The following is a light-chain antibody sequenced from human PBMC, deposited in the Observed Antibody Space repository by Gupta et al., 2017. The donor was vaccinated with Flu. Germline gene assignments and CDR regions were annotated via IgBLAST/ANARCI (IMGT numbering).Light chain of an antibody. CDR2: KSS. CDR1: QSISTW. CDR3: QQYNSFWT. V-gene: IGKV1-5*03. J-gene: IGKJ1*01. Sequence: DIQMTQSPSTLSASVGDRVTITCRASQSISTWLAWYQQKPGKAPNRLIYKSSSLESGVPSRFSGSGSGTEFTLTISSLQPDDFATYYCQQYNSFWTFGQGTKVEIK.